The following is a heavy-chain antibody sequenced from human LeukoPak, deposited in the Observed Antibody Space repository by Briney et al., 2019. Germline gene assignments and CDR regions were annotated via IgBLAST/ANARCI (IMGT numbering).Heavy chain of an antibody. CDR2: IYPGDSDT. CDR1: GYSFTNYW. V-gene: IGHV5-51*01. J-gene: IGHJ4*02. CDR3: ARRADSSAYYTY. Sequence: GASLQISCKGSGYSFTNYWIGWVRQMPGKGLEWMGIIYPGDSDTRYSPSFQGQVTISADKSIGTAYLQWGSLKASDTAMYYCARRADSSAYYTYWGQGTLVTVFS. D-gene: IGHD3-22*01.